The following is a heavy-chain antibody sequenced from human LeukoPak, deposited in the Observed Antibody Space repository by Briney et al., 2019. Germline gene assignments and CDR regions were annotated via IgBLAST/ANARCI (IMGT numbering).Heavy chain of an antibody. Sequence: GGSLRLSCAAAGFTFSSYSMNWVRQAPGKGLEWVSYISSSSSTIYYADSVKGRFTISRDNAKNSLYLQMNSLRDEDTAVYYCARDPGSYMQQPYFDCWGQGTLVTVSS. D-gene: IGHD6-13*01. CDR1: GFTFSSYS. J-gene: IGHJ4*02. V-gene: IGHV3-48*02. CDR2: ISSSSSTI. CDR3: ARDPGSYMQQPYFDC.